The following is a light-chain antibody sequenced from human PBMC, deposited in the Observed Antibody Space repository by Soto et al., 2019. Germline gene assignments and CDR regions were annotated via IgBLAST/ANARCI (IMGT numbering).Light chain of an antibody. CDR3: QQSRDWPLT. V-gene: IGKV3-11*01. CDR2: DAS. Sequence: EIVLTQSPATLSLSPGERATVSCRASQSVSNYLAWYQQKPGQAPRLLMYDASNRATGIPARFSGSGSGTDFTLTITSLEPEDFAVYYCQQSRDWPLTFGGGTKVDNK. CDR1: QSVSNY. J-gene: IGKJ4*01.